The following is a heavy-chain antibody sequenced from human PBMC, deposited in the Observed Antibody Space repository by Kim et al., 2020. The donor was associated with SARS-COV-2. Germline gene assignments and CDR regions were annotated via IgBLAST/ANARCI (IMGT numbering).Heavy chain of an antibody. J-gene: IGHJ6*02. CDR2: IIPIFGTA. CDR3: ARDHGVVVTAVYYYYGMDV. CDR1: GGTFSSYA. D-gene: IGHD2-21*02. Sequence: SVKVSCKASGGTFSSYAISWVRQAPGQGLEWMGGIIPIFGTANYAQKFQGRVTITADESTSTAYMELSSLRSEDTAVYYCARDHGVVVTAVYYYYGMDVWGQGTTVTVSS. V-gene: IGHV1-69*13.